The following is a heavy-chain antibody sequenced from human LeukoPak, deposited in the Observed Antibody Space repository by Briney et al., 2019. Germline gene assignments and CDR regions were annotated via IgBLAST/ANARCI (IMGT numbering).Heavy chain of an antibody. Sequence: SETLSLTCTVSGGSISSGVYYWSWIRQHPGKGLEWIGYIYHSGSTYYNPSLKSRVTISLDTSKNQFSLKLSSVTAADRAVYYCVRDRATYWGGDCDSGGFDYWGQGTLVTVSP. J-gene: IGHJ4*02. V-gene: IGHV4-31*03. CDR2: IYHSGST. D-gene: IGHD2-21*02. CDR1: GGSISSGVYY. CDR3: VRDRATYWGGDCDSGGFDY.